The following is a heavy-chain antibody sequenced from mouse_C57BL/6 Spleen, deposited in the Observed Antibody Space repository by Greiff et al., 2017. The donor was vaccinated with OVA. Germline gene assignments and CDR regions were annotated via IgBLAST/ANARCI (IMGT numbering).Heavy chain of an antibody. D-gene: IGHD2-5*01. Sequence: VQLQQSGPELVKPGASVKISCKASGYAFSSSWMNWVKQRPGQGLEWIGRIYPGDGDTNYNGKFKGKATLTADKSSSTAYMQLSSLTSEDSAVYVCARTDYSNPYFDYWGQGTTLTVSS. CDR2: IYPGDGDT. CDR1: GYAFSSSW. J-gene: IGHJ2*01. V-gene: IGHV1-82*01. CDR3: ARTDYSNPYFDY.